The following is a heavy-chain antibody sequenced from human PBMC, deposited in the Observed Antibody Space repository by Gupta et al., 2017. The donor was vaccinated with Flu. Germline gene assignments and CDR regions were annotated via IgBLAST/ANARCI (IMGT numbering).Heavy chain of an antibody. CDR3: ATVTSGC. D-gene: IGHD4-17*01. CDR2: INPDGSST. Sequence: ASGFTFSSSYLQWVRQAPGKGLVWVSRINPDGSSTTYAESVKGRFTISRDSAKNTLYLQMNSLGDDDTAVYYCATVTSGCWGQGTLVTVSS. V-gene: IGHV3-74*03. CDR1: GFTFSSSY. J-gene: IGHJ4*02.